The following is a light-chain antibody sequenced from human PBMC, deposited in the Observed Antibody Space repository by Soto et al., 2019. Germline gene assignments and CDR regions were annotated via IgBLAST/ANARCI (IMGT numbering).Light chain of an antibody. J-gene: IGKJ1*01. CDR3: QQYGGSPWT. Sequence: EIVLTQSPGTLSLSPGERATLSCRASQSVSSNYLAWYQQTPGQAPRVLIYGASRRATGIPDRFSGSGSGTDFTLTIRRLETEDYAVYYCQQYGGSPWTFGRGTKVEIK. CDR2: GAS. V-gene: IGKV3-20*01. CDR1: QSVSSNY.